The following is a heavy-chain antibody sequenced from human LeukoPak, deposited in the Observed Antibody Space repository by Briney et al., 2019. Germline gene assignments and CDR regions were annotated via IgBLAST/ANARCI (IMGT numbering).Heavy chain of an antibody. CDR3: ARADGGYSYGTFDY. CDR2: INHSGST. V-gene: IGHV4-39*07. J-gene: IGHJ4*02. CDR1: GDSISSGDYY. Sequence: PSETLSLTCTVSGDSISSGDYYWSWIRQPPGKGLEWIGEINHSGSTNYNPSLKSRVTISVDTSKNQFSLKLSSVTAADTAVYYCARADGGYSYGTFDYWGQGTLVTVSS. D-gene: IGHD5-18*01.